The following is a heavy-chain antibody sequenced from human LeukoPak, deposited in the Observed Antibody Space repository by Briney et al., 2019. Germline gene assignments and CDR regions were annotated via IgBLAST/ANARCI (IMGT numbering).Heavy chain of an antibody. J-gene: IGHJ5*02. CDR2: ITTISHYI. CDR3: ARSGGPGTYHQLRYNWFDP. D-gene: IGHD3-10*01. Sequence: GGSLRLSCAASGFTLSDYHMNWVRQAPGKGLEWLSSITTISHYIYYTGAVRGRFTISRDNAKNSLYLQMNSLRGEDTAVYYCARSGGPGTYHQLRYNWFDPWGQGTLVTVSS. CDR1: GFTLSDYH. V-gene: IGHV3-21*01.